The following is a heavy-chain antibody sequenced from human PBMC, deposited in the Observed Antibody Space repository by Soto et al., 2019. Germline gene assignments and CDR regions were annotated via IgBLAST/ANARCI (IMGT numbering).Heavy chain of an antibody. CDR3: AKDSPRSPFAVVPSHFDG. Sequence: GGTLRLSCAPSGFTFSSYAMSWVRQAPGKGLEWVSAISGSGGSTYYADSVKGRFTISRDNSKNTLYLHMNSLRAEDTAVYYCAKDSPRSPFAVVPSHFDGWRKGTLVTVS. V-gene: IGHV3-23*01. J-gene: IGHJ4*02. D-gene: IGHD2-15*01. CDR1: GFTFSSYA. CDR2: ISGSGGST.